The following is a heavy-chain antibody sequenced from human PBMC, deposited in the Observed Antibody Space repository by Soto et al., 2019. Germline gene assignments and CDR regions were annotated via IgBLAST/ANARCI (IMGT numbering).Heavy chain of an antibody. J-gene: IGHJ5*02. D-gene: IGHD1-26*01. CDR3: ASGIGGGYYLGWFDP. Sequence: EVQLVESGGGLVQPGGSLRLSCAASGFTFSSYWMSWVRQAPGKGLEWVANIKQDGSEKYYVDSVKGRFTISRDNAKNSLYLQMNSLRAEDTAVYYCASGIGGGYYLGWFDPWGQGTLVTVSS. CDR2: IKQDGSEK. V-gene: IGHV3-7*03. CDR1: GFTFSSYW.